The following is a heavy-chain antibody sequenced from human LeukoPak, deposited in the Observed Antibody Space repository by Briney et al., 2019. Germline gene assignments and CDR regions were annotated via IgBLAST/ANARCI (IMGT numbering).Heavy chain of an antibody. CDR2: IYYSGRT. CDR3: ARQYSSSSGWFDP. J-gene: IGHJ5*02. D-gene: IGHD6-6*01. Sequence: PSETLSLTCTVSGGSISSYYGSWVRQPPGKGLEWIGYIYYSGRTNYNPSLKSRVTMSVDTSKNQFSLNLTSVTAADTAVYYCARQYSSSSGWFDPWGQGTLVTVSS. V-gene: IGHV4-59*01. CDR1: GGSISSYY.